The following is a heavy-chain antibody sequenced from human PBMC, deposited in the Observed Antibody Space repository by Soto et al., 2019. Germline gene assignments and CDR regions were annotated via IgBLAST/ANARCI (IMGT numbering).Heavy chain of an antibody. CDR1: GGSISGYY. CDR2: IYYTGSS. J-gene: IGHJ3*02. Sequence: PSETLSLTCTVSGGSISGYYWSWIRQPPGKGLEWVAYIYYTGSSNYNPSLKSRVTTSVDTSKNQFSLKLSSVTAADTAMYYCARNTGSPAFDIWGKGTLVTVSS. D-gene: IGHD2-2*02. V-gene: IGHV4-59*08. CDR3: ARNTGSPAFDI.